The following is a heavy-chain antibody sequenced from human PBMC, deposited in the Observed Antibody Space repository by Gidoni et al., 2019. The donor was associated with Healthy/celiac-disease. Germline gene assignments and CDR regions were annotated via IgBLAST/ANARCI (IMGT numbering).Heavy chain of an antibody. CDR2: IRWNSGSI. J-gene: IGHJ2*01. D-gene: IGHD6-19*01. V-gene: IGHV3-9*01. CDR1: GFTFDDYA. CDR3: AKDSGLGPSSGWYYWYFDL. Sequence: EVQLVESGGGLVQPGRSLRLSCAASGFTFDDYAMHWVRQAPGKGLEWVSGIRWNSGSIGYADSVKGRFTISRDNAKNSLYLQMNSLRAEDTALYYCAKDSGLGPSSGWYYWYFDLWGRGTLVTVSS.